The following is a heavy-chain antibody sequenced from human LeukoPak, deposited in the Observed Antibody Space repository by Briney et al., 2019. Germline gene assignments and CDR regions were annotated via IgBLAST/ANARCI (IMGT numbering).Heavy chain of an antibody. CDR3: ARDYIVGATGYFDY. D-gene: IGHD1-26*01. V-gene: IGHV4-4*07. J-gene: IGHJ4*02. CDR1: GGSISSYY. Sequence: SETLSLTCTASGGSISSYYWSWIRQPAGKGLEWIGRIYTSGSTNYNPSLKSRVTMSVDTSKNQFSLKLSSVTAADTAVYYCARDYIVGATGYFDYWGQGTLVTVSS. CDR2: IYTSGST.